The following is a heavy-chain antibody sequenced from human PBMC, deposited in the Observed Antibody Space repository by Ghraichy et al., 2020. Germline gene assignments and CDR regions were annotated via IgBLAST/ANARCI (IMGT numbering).Heavy chain of an antibody. J-gene: IGHJ4*02. V-gene: IGHV3-23*01. Sequence: SCAASGFTFRNFAMRWVRQAPGKGLEWVSAISSSGDTTYYADSVQGRLTISRDNSKNTLYLQMSSLRTEDTAVYYCTTRPDYDILTGYGWLDFWGQVTLVTVSS. CDR1: GFTFRNFA. CDR3: TTRPDYDILTGYGWLDF. D-gene: IGHD3-9*01. CDR2: ISSSGDTT.